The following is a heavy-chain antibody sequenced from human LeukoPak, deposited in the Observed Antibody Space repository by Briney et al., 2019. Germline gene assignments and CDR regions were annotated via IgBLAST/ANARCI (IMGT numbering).Heavy chain of an antibody. CDR1: GGSITSYY. CDR3: ARYWDGFDT. D-gene: IGHD2-15*01. Sequence: AETPSLTCTVSGGSITSYYWTWIRQPPGKGLQWIGYIHYSGSTNYNPSLKTRVTISLDTSKNQFSLNLSSVTAADTAVYYCARYWDGFDTWGQGTVVTCSS. V-gene: IGHV4-59*08. J-gene: IGHJ3*02. CDR2: IHYSGST.